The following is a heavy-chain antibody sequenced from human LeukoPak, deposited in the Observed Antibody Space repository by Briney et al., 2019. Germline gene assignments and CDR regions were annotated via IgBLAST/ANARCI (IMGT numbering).Heavy chain of an antibody. J-gene: IGHJ4*02. Sequence: GGSLRLSCAASGFTFSSYWMSWVRQAPGKGLEWVANIKQDGSEKYYVDSVKGRFTISRDNAKNSLYLQMDSLRAEDTAVYYCASEDCSGGSCYLDYWGQGTLVTVSS. CDR2: IKQDGSEK. V-gene: IGHV3-7*01. CDR3: ASEDCSGGSCYLDY. D-gene: IGHD2-15*01. CDR1: GFTFSSYW.